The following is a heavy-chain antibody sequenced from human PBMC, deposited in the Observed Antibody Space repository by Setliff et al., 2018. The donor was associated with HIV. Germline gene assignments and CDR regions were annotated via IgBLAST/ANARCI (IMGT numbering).Heavy chain of an antibody. CDR2: TRNRARSYTT. D-gene: IGHD3-10*01. CDR1: GFTFSDYY. CDR3: ARDVLRGSSVFDY. V-gene: IGHV3-72*01. Sequence: GGSLRLSCAASGFTFSDYYMDWVRQAPGKGLEWVARTRNRARSYTTEYAASVKGRFTISRDNAKNSLYLQMNSLRAEDSAVYYCARDVLRGSSVFDYWGQGTLVTVS. J-gene: IGHJ4*02.